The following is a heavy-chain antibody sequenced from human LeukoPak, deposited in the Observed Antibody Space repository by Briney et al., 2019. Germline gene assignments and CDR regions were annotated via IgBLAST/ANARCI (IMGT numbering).Heavy chain of an antibody. CDR1: GGSISSYY. J-gene: IGHJ5*02. CDR2: IYYSGST. Sequence: SETLSLTCTVSGGSISSYYWSWIRQPPGKGLEWIGYIYYSGSTNYNPSLKSRVTISVDTSKNQFSLKLSSVTAADTAVYYCARVILTVPIRAGKWFDPWGQGTLVTVSS. D-gene: IGHD3-9*01. CDR3: ARVILTVPIRAGKWFDP. V-gene: IGHV4-59*01.